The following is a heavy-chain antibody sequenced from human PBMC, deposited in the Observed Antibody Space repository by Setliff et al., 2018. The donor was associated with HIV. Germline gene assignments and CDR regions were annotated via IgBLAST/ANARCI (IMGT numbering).Heavy chain of an antibody. CDR1: GYTFTTYH. CDR3: ATSSSSWYGDAFDI. J-gene: IGHJ3*02. CDR2: INPKNRST. V-gene: IGHV1-46*01. Sequence: GASVKVSCKASGYTFTTYHMHWLRQAPGQGLEWMGIINPKNRSTTYAQRFQDRVTMTSDTSTNTLYLQMNNVRAGDTAVYYCATSSSSWYGDAFDIWGQGTMVTVSS. D-gene: IGHD6-13*01.